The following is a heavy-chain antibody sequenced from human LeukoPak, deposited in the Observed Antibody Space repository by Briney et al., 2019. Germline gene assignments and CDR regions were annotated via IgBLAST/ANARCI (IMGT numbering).Heavy chain of an antibody. CDR1: GGTIRSSRYY. V-gene: IGHV4-61*01. J-gene: IGHJ5*02. CDR3: ARDQYSSSSVGSFWFDP. D-gene: IGHD6-6*01. Sequence: PSETLSLTGTVSGGTIRSSRYYWRWIWQPPGKGLEWIGYIYYSGCTNYNPSLKSRVTISVDPSKNQFSLKLSSVTAADTAVYYCARDQYSSSSVGSFWFDPWGQGTLVTVSS. CDR2: IYYSGCT.